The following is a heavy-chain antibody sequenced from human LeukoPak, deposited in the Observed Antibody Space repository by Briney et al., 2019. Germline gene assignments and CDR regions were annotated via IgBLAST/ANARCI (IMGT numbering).Heavy chain of an antibody. Sequence: PSETLSLTCAVSGYSISSGYYWGWIRQPPGKGLEWIGSIYHSGSTYYNPSLKSRVTISVDTSKNQFSLKLSSVTAADTAVYYCARLGYCSSTSCYIRQPNNWFDPWGQGTLVTVSS. J-gene: IGHJ5*02. D-gene: IGHD2-2*02. CDR2: IYHSGST. CDR3: ARLGYCSSTSCYIRQPNNWFDP. V-gene: IGHV4-38-2*01. CDR1: GYSISSGYY.